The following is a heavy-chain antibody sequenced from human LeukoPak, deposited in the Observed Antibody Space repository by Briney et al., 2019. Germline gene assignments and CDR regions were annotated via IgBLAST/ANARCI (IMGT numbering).Heavy chain of an antibody. CDR3: AKEDRGLLWFGELSFDY. D-gene: IGHD3-10*01. V-gene: IGHV3-30*18. CDR1: GFTFSSYG. Sequence: PGGSLRLSCAASGFTFSSYGMHWVRQAPGKGLEWVAVISYDGSNKYYADSVKGRFTISRDNSKNTLYLQMNSLRAEDTAVYYCAKEDRGLLWFGELSFDYWGQGTLVTVSS. CDR2: ISYDGSNK. J-gene: IGHJ4*02.